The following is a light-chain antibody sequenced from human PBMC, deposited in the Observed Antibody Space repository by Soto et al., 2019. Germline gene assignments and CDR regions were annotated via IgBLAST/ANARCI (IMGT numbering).Light chain of an antibody. J-gene: IGKJ2*01. CDR2: GAS. V-gene: IGKV3-20*01. Sequence: EIVLTQSPGTLSLSPGERATLSCRATHSISSSYLAWYQHKPGQAPRLLIYGASSRATGIPDRFSGSGSGTDFTLTISRLQPEDFALDYCQQYGSSPPYSFGQGTKLEIK. CDR1: HSISSSY. CDR3: QQYGSSPPYS.